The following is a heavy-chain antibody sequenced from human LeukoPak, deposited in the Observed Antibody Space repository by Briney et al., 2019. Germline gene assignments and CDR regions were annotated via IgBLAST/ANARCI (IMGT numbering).Heavy chain of an antibody. D-gene: IGHD2-21*02. CDR2: ISYDGSNK. CDR1: GFTFSSYA. Sequence: GGSLRLSCAASGFTFSSYAMHWVRQAPGKGLEWVAVISYDGSNKYYADSVKGRFTISRDNSKNTLYLQMDSLRAEDTAVYYCARVYCGGDCYSTEFFQDWGQGTLVTVSS. V-gene: IGHV3-30-3*01. CDR3: ARVYCGGDCYSTEFFQD. J-gene: IGHJ1*01.